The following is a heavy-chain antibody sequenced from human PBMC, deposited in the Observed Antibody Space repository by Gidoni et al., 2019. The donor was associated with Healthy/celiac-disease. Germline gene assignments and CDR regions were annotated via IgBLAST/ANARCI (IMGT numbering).Heavy chain of an antibody. Sequence: QVQLVESGGCVVKPGRSLRFSCAASGFTFSSYGMHWVRQAPGQGLECVAVISYDGSNKYYADSVKGRFTISRDNSKNTLYLQMNSLRAEDTAVYYCAGVCGGDCYSADYWGQGTLVTVSS. CDR2: ISYDGSNK. CDR1: GFTFSSYG. D-gene: IGHD2-21*02. CDR3: AGVCGGDCYSADY. V-gene: IGHV3-30*03. J-gene: IGHJ4*02.